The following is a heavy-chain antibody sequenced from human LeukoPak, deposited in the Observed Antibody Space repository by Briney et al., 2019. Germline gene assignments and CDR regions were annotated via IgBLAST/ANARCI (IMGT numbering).Heavy chain of an antibody. CDR2: IFPIVGAA. CDR3: ATFVGTGNDN. CDR1: GGTFSSFT. V-gene: IGHV1-69*16. Sequence: SVKVSCEASGGTFSSFTFTWVRQAPGQGLEWMGGIFPIVGAATYAQKFEGRLTISKDEFTTTAYMELSGLRSQDTAVYYCATFVGTGNDNWGQGTLITVSS. D-gene: IGHD7-27*01. J-gene: IGHJ4*02.